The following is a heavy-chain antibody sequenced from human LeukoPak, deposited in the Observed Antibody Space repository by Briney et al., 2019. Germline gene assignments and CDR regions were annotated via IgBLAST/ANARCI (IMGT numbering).Heavy chain of an antibody. CDR3: ARSDCYGGNCYTFRFDR. CDR1: GASISESY. J-gene: IGHJ5*02. D-gene: IGHD2-15*01. CDR2: LYPGVTT. V-gene: IGHV4-4*07. Sequence: SETLSLTCTGSGASISESYWSWIRQPAGKGLEWIGHLYPGVTTSYNASLRSRVAMSVDTSRNEISLTLTSVTGADTAVYYCARSDCYGGNCYTFRFDRWGQGTEVVVSS.